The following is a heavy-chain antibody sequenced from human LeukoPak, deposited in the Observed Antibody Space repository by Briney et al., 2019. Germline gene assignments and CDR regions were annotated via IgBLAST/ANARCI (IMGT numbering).Heavy chain of an antibody. CDR1: GGSFSGYY. V-gene: IGHV4-34*01. D-gene: IGHD2-2*01. CDR3: ARHAYGDIVVVPAAMPAEPYFDY. CDR2: IYYSGST. Sequence: SETLSLTCAVYGGSFSGYYWSWIRQPPGKGLEWIGSIYYSGSTYYNPSLKSRVTISVDTSKNQFSLKLSSVTAADTAVYYCARHAYGDIVVVPAAMPAEPYFDYWGQGTLVTVSS. J-gene: IGHJ4*02.